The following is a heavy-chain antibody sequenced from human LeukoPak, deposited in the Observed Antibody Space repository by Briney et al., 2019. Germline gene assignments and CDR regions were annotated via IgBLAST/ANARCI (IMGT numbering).Heavy chain of an antibody. D-gene: IGHD3-22*01. CDR3: ANSYDSSGYYLQPPDY. Sequence: GGSLRLSCAASGFTFSSYGMHWVRQAPGKGLEWVAVISYDGSNKYYADSVKGRFTISRDNSKNTLYLQMNSLRAEDTAVYYCANSYDSSGYYLQPPDYWGQGTLVTVSS. V-gene: IGHV3-30*18. CDR2: ISYDGSNK. CDR1: GFTFSSYG. J-gene: IGHJ4*02.